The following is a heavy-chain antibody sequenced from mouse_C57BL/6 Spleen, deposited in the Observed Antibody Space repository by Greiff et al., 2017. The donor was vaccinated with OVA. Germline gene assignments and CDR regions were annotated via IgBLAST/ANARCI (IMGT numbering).Heavy chain of an antibody. Sequence: VQLQQSGPELVKPGASVKISCKASGYTFTDYYMNWVKQSHGKSLEWIGDINPNNGGTSYNQKFKCKAKLTVDKSSSTDYMELRSLTSEYSAVYYCARYSHNYGSDWYFDVWGTGTTVTVSS. CDR1: GYTFTDYY. CDR3: ARYSHNYGSDWYFDV. J-gene: IGHJ1*03. D-gene: IGHD1-1*01. V-gene: IGHV1-26*01. CDR2: INPNNGGT.